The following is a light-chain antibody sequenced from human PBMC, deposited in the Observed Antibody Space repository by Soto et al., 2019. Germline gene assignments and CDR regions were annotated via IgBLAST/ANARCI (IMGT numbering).Light chain of an antibody. Sequence: EIGLTQSPGTLSLSKRERATLSCRASQSVSSSYLAWYQQKPGQAPRLLIYGASSRATGIPDRFSGSGSGTDFTLTISRLEPEDFAVYYCQQYGSAPPKTFGQGTKVDI. CDR2: GAS. J-gene: IGKJ1*01. CDR3: QQYGSAPPKT. V-gene: IGKV3-20*01. CDR1: QSVSSSY.